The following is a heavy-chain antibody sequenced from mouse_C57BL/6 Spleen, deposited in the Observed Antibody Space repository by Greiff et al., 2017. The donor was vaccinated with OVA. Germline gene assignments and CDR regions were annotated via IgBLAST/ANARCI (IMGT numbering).Heavy chain of an antibody. CDR2: IRSKSNNYAT. D-gene: IGHD3-3*01. Sequence: EVQLQESGGGLVQPKGSLKLSCAASGFSFNTYPMNWVRQAPGKGLEWVARIRSKSNNYATYYADSVKDRFTISRDDSESMLYLQMNNLKTEDTAMYYCVTGGTYYFDYWGQGTTLTVSS. CDR1: GFSFNTYP. J-gene: IGHJ2*01. CDR3: VTGGTYYFDY. V-gene: IGHV10-1*01.